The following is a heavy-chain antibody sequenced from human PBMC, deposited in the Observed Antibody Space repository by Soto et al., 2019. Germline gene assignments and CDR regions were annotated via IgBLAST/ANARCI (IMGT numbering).Heavy chain of an antibody. Sequence: GRSLRLSCAASGFTFSSYAMSWVRQAPGKGLEWVSAISGSGRSTYYADSVKGRFTISRHNSKHTLYLQMNSLRAEDTAVYYCAKDRYSSSWYYYYGMDVWGQGTTVTVSS. D-gene: IGHD6-13*01. CDR2: ISGSGRST. CDR1: GFTFSSYA. CDR3: AKDRYSSSWYYYYGMDV. V-gene: IGHV3-23*01. J-gene: IGHJ6*02.